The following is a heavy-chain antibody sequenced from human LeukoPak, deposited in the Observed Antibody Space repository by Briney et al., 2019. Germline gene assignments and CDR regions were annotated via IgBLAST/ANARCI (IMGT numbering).Heavy chain of an antibody. CDR3: ARGGRSGWYLYYFDY. J-gene: IGHJ4*02. CDR1: GGSISSYY. D-gene: IGHD6-19*01. Sequence: SETLSLTCTVSGGSISSYYWSWIRQPPGKGLEWIGYIYYSGSTNYNPSLKSRVTISVDTFKNQFSLKLSSVTAADTAVYYCARGGRSGWYLYYFDYWGQGTLVTVSS. V-gene: IGHV4-59*01. CDR2: IYYSGST.